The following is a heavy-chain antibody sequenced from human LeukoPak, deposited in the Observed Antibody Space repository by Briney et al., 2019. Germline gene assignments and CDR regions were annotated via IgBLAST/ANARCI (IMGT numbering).Heavy chain of an antibody. CDR2: VYYGGKT. J-gene: IGHJ5*02. Sequence: SETLSLTCNVYNGSITSSSYYWAWIRQPPGKGLEWVGSVYYGGKTFYNPSLESRVSISVDTSKNVFLLKVNSVTVADTAVYYCARDGPGGHGDNWFDPWGQGTLVTVS. V-gene: IGHV4-39*07. CDR1: NGSITSSSYY. D-gene: IGHD3-16*01. CDR3: ARDGPGGHGDNWFDP.